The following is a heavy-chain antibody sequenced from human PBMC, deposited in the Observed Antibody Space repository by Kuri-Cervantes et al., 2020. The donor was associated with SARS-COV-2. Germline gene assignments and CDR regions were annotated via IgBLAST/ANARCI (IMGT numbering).Heavy chain of an antibody. Sequence: SETLSLTCTVSGGSISSYYWNWIRQPPGKGLEWIAYIYYTGSANYNPSLKSRATISVDTSKNQFSLKLSSVTAADTAVYYCARDGWTYCGGDCYYDGYFDYWGQGTLVTVSS. D-gene: IGHD2-21*01. CDR2: IYYTGSA. V-gene: IGHV4-4*08. CDR1: GGSISSYY. CDR3: ARDGWTYCGGDCYYDGYFDY. J-gene: IGHJ4*02.